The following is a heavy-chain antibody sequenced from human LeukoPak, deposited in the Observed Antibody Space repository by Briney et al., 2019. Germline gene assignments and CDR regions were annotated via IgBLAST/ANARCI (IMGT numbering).Heavy chain of an antibody. V-gene: IGHV3-23*01. Sequence: GGSLRLSCAASGFTFSSYAMSWVRQAPGRGLEWVSDISDSGGLTYYADSVKGRFTISRDNSKNTLYLQMNSLRAEDTAVYYCAKDAMSYYYDSSGYFDYWGQGTLVTVSS. CDR2: ISDSGGLT. CDR1: GFTFSSYA. D-gene: IGHD3-22*01. J-gene: IGHJ4*02. CDR3: AKDAMSYYYDSSGYFDY.